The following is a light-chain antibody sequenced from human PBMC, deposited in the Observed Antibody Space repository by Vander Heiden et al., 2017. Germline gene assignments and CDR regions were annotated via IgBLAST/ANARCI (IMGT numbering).Light chain of an antibody. CDR3: QQYNNWPPLT. V-gene: IGKV3-15*01. J-gene: IGKJ4*01. CDR1: QSVSSN. Sequence: EIVMTQSPATLSVSTGERATLSCRASQSVSSNLAWYQQKPGQAPRLLIYGASTRATGIPARCSGSGSGTEFTLTISSLQSEDFAVYYCQQYNNWPPLTFGGGTKVEIK. CDR2: GAS.